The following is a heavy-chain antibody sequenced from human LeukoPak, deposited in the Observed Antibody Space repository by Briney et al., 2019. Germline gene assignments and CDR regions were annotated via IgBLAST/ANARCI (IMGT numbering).Heavy chain of an antibody. J-gene: IGHJ6*02. CDR1: GLTFDDYA. V-gene: IGHV3-43*02. Sequence: GGSLRLSCAASGLTFDDYAMHWVRHAPGKGLEWVSLISGYGISTYYADSVKGRFTISRDNSKNSLYLQMNSLRTEDTALYYCAKHSPLYSAMDVWGQGTTVTVSS. CDR3: AKHSPLYSAMDV. CDR2: ISGYGIST.